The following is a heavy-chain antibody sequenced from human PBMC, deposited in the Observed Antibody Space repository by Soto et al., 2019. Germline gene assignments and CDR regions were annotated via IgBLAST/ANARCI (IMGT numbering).Heavy chain of an antibody. CDR1: GFSFSNYW. V-gene: IGHV3-7*01. J-gene: IGHJ4*02. CDR2: IEQDGSDK. D-gene: IGHD6-13*01. CDR3: ARALGHSSSWYGDS. Sequence: PGGSLRLACAASGFSFSNYWMAWVRQAPGKGLEWMANIEQDGSDKFYVDSLRGRFTISRDNAKNSLYLQMNSLRAEDTAVYYCARALGHSSSWYGDSWGQGTPVTVSS.